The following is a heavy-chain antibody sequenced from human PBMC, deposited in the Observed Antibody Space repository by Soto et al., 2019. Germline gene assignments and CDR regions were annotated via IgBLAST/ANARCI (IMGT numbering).Heavy chain of an antibody. D-gene: IGHD4-4*01. CDR1: GLTFSSYA. CDR3: AGSRTLTTGLDV. J-gene: IGHJ6*04. Sequence: GGSLRLSCAASGLTFSSYAMHWVRQAAGKGLEYVSAISNNGGGTYHANSVKGRFSISRDNSKNTLFLQMGSLRAEDMAVYYCAGSRTLTTGLDVWGKGTTVTVSS. CDR2: ISNNGGGT. V-gene: IGHV3-64*01.